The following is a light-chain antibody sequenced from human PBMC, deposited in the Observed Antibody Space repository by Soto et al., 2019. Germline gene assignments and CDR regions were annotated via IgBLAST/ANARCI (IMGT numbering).Light chain of an antibody. J-gene: IGKJ3*01. CDR2: GAS. CDR1: QSVSSSY. CDR3: QQYGSSPQT. V-gene: IGKV3-20*01. Sequence: EIVLTQSPGTLSLSPGERATLSCRASQSVSSSYLAWYQQKLGQAPRLLIYGASSRDTGIPDRFSGSGSGTEFTLTISRLEPEDFAVYDCQQYGSSPQTFGPGTKVDIK.